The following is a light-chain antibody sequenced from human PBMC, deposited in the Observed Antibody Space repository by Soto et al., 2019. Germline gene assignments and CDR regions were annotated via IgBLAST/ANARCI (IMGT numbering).Light chain of an antibody. CDR1: QSVSSY. J-gene: IGKJ1*01. Sequence: EIVLTQSPGTLSLSPGERATLSCRASQSVSSYYLAWYQQKPGQAPRLLIYGASTRAAGIPARFSGSGSGIEFILTISSLQSEDFAVYYCQQYKNGWSFGQGTKVDIK. CDR2: GAS. CDR3: QQYKNGWS. V-gene: IGKV3-15*01.